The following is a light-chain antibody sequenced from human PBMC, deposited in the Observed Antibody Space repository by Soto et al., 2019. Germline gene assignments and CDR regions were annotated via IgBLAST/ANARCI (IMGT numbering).Light chain of an antibody. CDR1: QSISAW. V-gene: IGKV1-5*03. J-gene: IGKJ1*01. Sequence: DIQLTQSHYTLSASVGDRVTLTCLASQSISAWLAWYQQKAGKAPNLLIYKASRLESGVPSRFSGSGSETEFTLTISGLQPGDSATYYCQQYNSYSPTFGQGTKVDIK. CDR2: KAS. CDR3: QQYNSYSPT.